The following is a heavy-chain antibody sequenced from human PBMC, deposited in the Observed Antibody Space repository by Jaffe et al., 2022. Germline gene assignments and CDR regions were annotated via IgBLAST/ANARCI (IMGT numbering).Heavy chain of an antibody. CDR3: TRDLKVREGYGDYGF. Sequence: EVQLVESGGGLVQPGRSLRLSCTASGFTFGDYAMSWVRQAPGKGLEWVGFIRSKAYGGTTEYAASVKGRFTISRDDSKSIAYLQMNSLKTEDTAVYYCTRDLKVREGYGDYGFWGQGTLVTVSS. V-gene: IGHV3-49*04. D-gene: IGHD4-17*01. CDR1: GFTFGDYA. J-gene: IGHJ4*02. CDR2: IRSKAYGGTT.